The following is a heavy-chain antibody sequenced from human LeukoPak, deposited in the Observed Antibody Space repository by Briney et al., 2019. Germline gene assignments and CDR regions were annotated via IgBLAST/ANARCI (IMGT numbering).Heavy chain of an antibody. CDR2: IKQDGTEK. CDR1: GFTFSSYA. V-gene: IGHV3-7*01. CDR3: ARRHFDL. J-gene: IGHJ4*02. Sequence: GGSLRLSCAASGFTFSSYAITWVRQAPGRGLEWVANIKQDGTEKYYVDSVKGRFTISRDNAKNSLYLQMNSLRAEDTAVYYCARRHFDLWGQGTLVTVSS.